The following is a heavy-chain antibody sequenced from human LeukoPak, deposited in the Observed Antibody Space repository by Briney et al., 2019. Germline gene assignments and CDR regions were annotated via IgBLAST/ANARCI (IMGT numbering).Heavy chain of an antibody. Sequence: ASQTLSLTCTVSGDSISSGDYYWSWIRQPAGKGLEWIGRISSSGSTNYNPSLKSRVTISVDTSKNQFSLKLSSVTAADTAVYFCARGPYSYDSSGAFDIWGQGTMVTVSS. V-gene: IGHV4-61*02. D-gene: IGHD3-22*01. CDR3: ARGPYSYDSSGAFDI. J-gene: IGHJ3*02. CDR2: ISSSGST. CDR1: GDSISSGDYY.